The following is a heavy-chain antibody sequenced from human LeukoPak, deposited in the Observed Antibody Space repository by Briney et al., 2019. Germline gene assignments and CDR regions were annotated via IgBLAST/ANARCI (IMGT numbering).Heavy chain of an antibody. CDR2: ISAYNGNT. V-gene: IGHV1-18*01. Sequence: GASVKVSCKASGYTFTSYGISWVRQAPGQGLEWMGWISAYNGNTNYAQKLQGRVTMTTDTSTSTAYMELRSLRSDDTAVYYCARDLCSGGSCYFGYYGMDVWGQGTTVTVSS. J-gene: IGHJ6*02. CDR1: GYTFTSYG. CDR3: ARDLCSGGSCYFGYYGMDV. D-gene: IGHD2-15*01.